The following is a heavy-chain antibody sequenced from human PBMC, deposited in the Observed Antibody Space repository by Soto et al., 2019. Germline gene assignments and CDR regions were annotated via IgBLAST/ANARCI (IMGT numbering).Heavy chain of an antibody. D-gene: IGHD4-17*01. V-gene: IGHV1-69*12. CDR3: ARAPLTTVVTPRYCFDY. CDR2: IIPIFGTA. J-gene: IGHJ4*02. Sequence: QVQLVQSGAEVKKPGSSVKVSCKASGGTFSSYAISWVRQAPGQGLEWMGGIIPIFGTANYAQKFQGRVTITADDATSTACMELSSLRSEDTAVYYCARAPLTTVVTPRYCFDYWGQGTLVTVSS. CDR1: GGTFSSYA.